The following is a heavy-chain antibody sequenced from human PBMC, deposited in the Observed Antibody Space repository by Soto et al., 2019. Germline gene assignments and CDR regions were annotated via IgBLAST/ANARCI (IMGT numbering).Heavy chain of an antibody. CDR2: IYFTGST. V-gene: IGHV4-31*03. J-gene: IGHJ4*02. D-gene: IGHD6-19*01. CDR1: GHSLSSGGYY. CDR3: ARDWGSSGWPN. Sequence: PSETLSLTCTVSGHSLSSGGYYWGWIRQHPGKGLEWVGYIYFTGSTLYNPSLKSRLAMSLDTSKNQFSLRLTSVTAADTAVYFCARDWGSSGWPNWGQGTLVTVSS.